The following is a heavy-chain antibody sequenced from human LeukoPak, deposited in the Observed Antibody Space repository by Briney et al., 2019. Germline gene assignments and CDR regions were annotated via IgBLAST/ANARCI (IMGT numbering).Heavy chain of an antibody. CDR2: IYSGGST. CDR3: ARIANYYDSSGYYDY. D-gene: IGHD3-22*01. Sequence: PGGSLRLSCAASGFTFDDYGMSWVRQAPAKGLECVSVIYSGGSTFYADSVKGRFTVSRDTSKNTLYLQMNSLRAEDTAVYYCARIANYYDSSGYYDYWGQGTLVTVSS. CDR1: GFTFDDYG. V-gene: IGHV3-66*01. J-gene: IGHJ4*02.